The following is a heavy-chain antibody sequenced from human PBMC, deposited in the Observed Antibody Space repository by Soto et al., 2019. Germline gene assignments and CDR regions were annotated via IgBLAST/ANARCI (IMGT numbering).Heavy chain of an antibody. CDR1: GGSFSGYH. Sequence: PSETLSLTCAVYGGSFSGYHWTWIRQPPGKGLEWIGEINHSGSTNYNPSLKSRVTISVDTSKNQFSLNLNSVTAADTAVYYCARGIAMKKVVHRDASDKYYFDSWGRGTMVTVSS. V-gene: IGHV4-34*01. D-gene: IGHD2-15*01. J-gene: IGHJ4*02. CDR2: INHSGST. CDR3: ARGIAMKKVVHRDASDKYYFDS.